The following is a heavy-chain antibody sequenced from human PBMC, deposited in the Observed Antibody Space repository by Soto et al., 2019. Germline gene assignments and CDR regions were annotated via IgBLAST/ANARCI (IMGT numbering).Heavy chain of an antibody. CDR1: GYTFTSYG. J-gene: IGHJ6*02. CDR2: ISAYNGNT. V-gene: IGHV1-18*01. CDR3: ARAYSGYAYLRAGYYYGRDV. D-gene: IGHD5-12*01. Sequence: QVQLVQSGAEVKKPGASVKVSCKASGYTFTSYGISWVRQAPGQGLEWMGWISAYNGNTNYAQKLQGRVTMTTDPSTSTGYMGLRSMRADDTAVYYCARAYSGYAYLRAGYYYGRDVWGQGTTVTVSS.